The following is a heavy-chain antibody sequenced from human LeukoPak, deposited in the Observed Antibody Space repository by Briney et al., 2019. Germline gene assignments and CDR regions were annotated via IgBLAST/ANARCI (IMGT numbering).Heavy chain of an antibody. CDR3: AMVNTAMDLY. Sequence: GGSLRLSCAASGCTVRINFMNWVRQAPGKGLEWVSIIHNDGGTYYADSVKGRFTISRDSSKNTLYLQMNSLRAEDTAVYYCAMVNTAMDLYWGQGTLVTVSS. J-gene: IGHJ4*02. V-gene: IGHV3-66*01. D-gene: IGHD5-18*01. CDR1: GCTVRINF. CDR2: IHNDGGT.